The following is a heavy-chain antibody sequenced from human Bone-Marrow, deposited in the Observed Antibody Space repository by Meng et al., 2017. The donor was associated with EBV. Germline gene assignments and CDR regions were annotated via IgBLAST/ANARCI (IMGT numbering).Heavy chain of an antibody. D-gene: IGHD3-10*01. CDR2: LIPMSDAP. CDR1: GGTFRSDA. Sequence: VQVVQSGGEGKKPGSSVKVSCWTSGGTFRSDAVSWVRQAPGQGLEWMGGLIPMSDAPHYAQKFQGRVTITADESTSTHYMHLSGLTSDDTAVYYCASESGRGFTPDYWGQGTLVTVSS. CDR3: ASESGRGFTPDY. V-gene: IGHV1-69*01. J-gene: IGHJ4*02.